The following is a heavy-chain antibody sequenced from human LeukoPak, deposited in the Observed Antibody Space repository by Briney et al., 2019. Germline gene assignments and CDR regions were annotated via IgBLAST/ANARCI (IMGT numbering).Heavy chain of an antibody. V-gene: IGHV5-51*01. CDR3: ARHPSSSDGWFDP. J-gene: IGHJ5*02. Sequence: GESLKISCKGSGYSFTSYWIGWMRQMPGKGLEWMGIIYPGDSDTRYSPSFQGQVTISADKSISTAYLQWSSLKASDTAMYYCARHPSSSDGWFDPWGQGTLVTVSS. D-gene: IGHD6-6*01. CDR1: GYSFTSYW. CDR2: IYPGDSDT.